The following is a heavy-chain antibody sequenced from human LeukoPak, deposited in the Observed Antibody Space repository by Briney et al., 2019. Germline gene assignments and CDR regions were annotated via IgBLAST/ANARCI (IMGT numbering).Heavy chain of an antibody. J-gene: IGHJ4*02. CDR3: AKYGPQDSGSSHFDY. CDR1: GFTCSTYV. CDR2: ILHNGDST. D-gene: IGHD1-26*01. Sequence: QSGGSLRLSCAASGFTCSTYVMSWVRQAPGKGLEWLSLILHNGDSTYYADSVKGRFTTSRDNSKNTLFLQMNSLRAEDTAIYYCAKYGPQDSGSSHFDYWGQGALVTVSS. V-gene: IGHV3-23*01.